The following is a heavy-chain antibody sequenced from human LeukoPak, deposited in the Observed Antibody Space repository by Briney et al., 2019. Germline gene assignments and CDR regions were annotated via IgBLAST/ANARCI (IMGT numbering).Heavy chain of an antibody. CDR3: ATATAGDPPLTFDL. D-gene: IGHD3-16*01. Sequence: PSQTLSLTCTVSGGSISSGGYYWSWIRQPPGKGLEWIGYIYHSGSTYYNPSLKSRVTISVDRSKNQFSLKLSSVTAADTAVYYCATATAGDPPLTFDLWGRGTLVTVSS. CDR2: IYHSGST. J-gene: IGHJ2*01. CDR1: GGSISSGGYY. V-gene: IGHV4-30-2*01.